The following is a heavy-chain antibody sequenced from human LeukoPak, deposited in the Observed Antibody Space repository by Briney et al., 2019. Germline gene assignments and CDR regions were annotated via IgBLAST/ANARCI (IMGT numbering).Heavy chain of an antibody. D-gene: IGHD3-22*01. Sequence: ASVKVSCKVSGYTLTELSMHWVRQAPGKGLEWMGGFDPEDGETIYAQKFQGRVTMTEDTSTDTAYMELSSLRSDDTAVYYCARAFEDYYDSSGPSVYYYYYGMDVWGQGTTVTVSS. CDR3: ARAFEDYYDSSGPSVYYYYYGMDV. V-gene: IGHV1-24*01. CDR2: FDPEDGET. CDR1: GYTLTELS. J-gene: IGHJ6*02.